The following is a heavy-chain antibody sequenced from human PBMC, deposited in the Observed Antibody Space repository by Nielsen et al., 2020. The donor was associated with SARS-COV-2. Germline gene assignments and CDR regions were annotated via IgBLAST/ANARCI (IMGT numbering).Heavy chain of an antibody. CDR1: GGSIGRSTYY. D-gene: IGHD6-6*01. J-gene: IGHJ4*02. CDR2: IYYSGST. Sequence: SETLSLTCTVSGGSIGRSTYYWSWIRQPPGKGLEWIGYIYYSGSTNYNPSLKSRVTISVDTSKNQFSLKLSSVTAADTAVYYCARDGRFEYSSSSPYHYFDYWGQGTLVTVSS. V-gene: IGHV4-61*01. CDR3: ARDGRFEYSSSSPYHYFDY.